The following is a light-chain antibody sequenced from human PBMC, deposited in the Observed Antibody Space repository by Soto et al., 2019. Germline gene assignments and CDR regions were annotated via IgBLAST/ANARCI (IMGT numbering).Light chain of an antibody. CDR1: QSITGN. Sequence: EIVMTQSPATLSVSPGERATLSCRASQSITGNLTWYQQKPGQAPRLLIYDASTRATGIPARFSGSGSGTDFTLSISSLEPEDFAVYYCQQRSTWPLTFGGGTKVEIK. CDR3: QQRSTWPLT. CDR2: DAS. J-gene: IGKJ4*01. V-gene: IGKV3-11*01.